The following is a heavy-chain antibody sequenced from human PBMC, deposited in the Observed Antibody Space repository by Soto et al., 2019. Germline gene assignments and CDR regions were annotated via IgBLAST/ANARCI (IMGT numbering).Heavy chain of an antibody. CDR3: ARHHSNCRYYYYAIDV. D-gene: IGHD4-4*01. J-gene: IGHJ6*02. CDR1: GYTFTDYW. CDR2: IYLGYCDT. Sequence: GESLIISCTGSGYTFTDYWIGWVRQLPGQGLEWMGIIYLGYCDTRYSPSFQGNGTITVVKSTSTASTQWYNLKTSDTAMNYCARHHSNCRYYYYAIDVWGQGTTVTVSS. V-gene: IGHV5-51*01.